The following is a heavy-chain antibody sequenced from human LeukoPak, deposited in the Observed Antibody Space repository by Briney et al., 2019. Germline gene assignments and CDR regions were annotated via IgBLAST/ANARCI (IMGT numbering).Heavy chain of an antibody. J-gene: IGHJ4*02. D-gene: IGHD3-9*01. CDR1: GFTFSSYA. CDR2: ISGSGGST. Sequence: GGSLRLSCAASGFTFSSYAMSWVRQAPGKGLEWVSAISGSGGSTYYADSVEGRFTISRDNSKNTLYLQMNSLRAEDTAVYYCAKGVLRYFDWLPGDYWGQGTLVTVSS. V-gene: IGHV3-23*01. CDR3: AKGVLRYFDWLPGDY.